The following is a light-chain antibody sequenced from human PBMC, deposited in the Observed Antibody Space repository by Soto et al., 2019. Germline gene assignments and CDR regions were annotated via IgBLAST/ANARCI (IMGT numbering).Light chain of an antibody. CDR2: AAS. CDR1: QFIGNY. CDR3: QQCFKTPRT. J-gene: IGKJ1*01. Sequence: DIQMTQSPSSLSASIGDRVTITCRASQFIGNYLNWYQQSPGKAPEALIYAASNLQGGVPSRFSGSTSGTDFTLTITSLQPEDSATYYCQQCFKTPRTFGQGTKVEI. V-gene: IGKV1-39*01.